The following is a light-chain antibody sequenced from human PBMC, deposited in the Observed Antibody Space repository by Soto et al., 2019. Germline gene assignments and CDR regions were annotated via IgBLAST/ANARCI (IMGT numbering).Light chain of an antibody. CDR2: KAS. CDR3: QQYNGYSYT. V-gene: IGKV1-5*03. Sequence: DIQMTQSPSTLSASVGDRVTIACRASQSISSYLAWYQQKPGKAPNLLIYKASKLASGGPSRFTGGGSGTDFTLTINSLQPDDSATYFCQQYNGYSYTFGQGTKLEIK. CDR1: QSISSY. J-gene: IGKJ2*01.